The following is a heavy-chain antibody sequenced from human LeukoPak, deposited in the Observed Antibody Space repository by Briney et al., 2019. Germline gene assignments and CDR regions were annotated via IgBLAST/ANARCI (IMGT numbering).Heavy chain of an antibody. J-gene: IGHJ4*02. CDR3: ARDGGYSGYETWGFDY. Sequence: GGSLRLSCAASGFTFSSYSMNWVRQAPGKGLEWVSSISSSSSYIYYADPVKGRFTISRDNAKNSLYLQMNSLRAEDTAVYYCARDGGYSGYETWGFDYWGQGTLVTVSS. V-gene: IGHV3-21*01. CDR2: ISSSSSYI. CDR1: GFTFSSYS. D-gene: IGHD5-12*01.